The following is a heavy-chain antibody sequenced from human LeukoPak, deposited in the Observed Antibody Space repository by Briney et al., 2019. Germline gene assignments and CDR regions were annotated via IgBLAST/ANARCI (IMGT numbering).Heavy chain of an antibody. CDR3: SSGGYCTSTSCYGEN. D-gene: IGHD2-2*01. J-gene: IGHJ4*02. V-gene: IGHV3-73*01. Sequence: KVSCKASGYTFTGYYMHWVRQASGKGLEWVGRIRSKANSYATAYAASVKGRFTISRDDAKNTAYLQMNSLKTEDTAVYYCSSGGYCTSTSCYGENWGQGTLVTVSS. CDR2: IRSKANSYAT. CDR1: GYTFTGYY.